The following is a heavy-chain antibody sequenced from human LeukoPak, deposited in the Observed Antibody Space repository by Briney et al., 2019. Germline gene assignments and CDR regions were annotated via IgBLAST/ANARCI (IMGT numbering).Heavy chain of an antibody. J-gene: IGHJ5*02. CDR3: ARGRYCSGGSCLGGKWFDL. D-gene: IGHD2-15*01. Sequence: SETLSLTCAVYGGSFSGYYWSWIRQPPGKGLEWIGEINHSGSTNYNPSLKRRVTISVDTCKNQFSLKLSSVTAADTAVYYCARGRYCSGGSCLGGKWFDLWGQGTLVTVSS. V-gene: IGHV4-34*01. CDR2: INHSGST. CDR1: GGSFSGYY.